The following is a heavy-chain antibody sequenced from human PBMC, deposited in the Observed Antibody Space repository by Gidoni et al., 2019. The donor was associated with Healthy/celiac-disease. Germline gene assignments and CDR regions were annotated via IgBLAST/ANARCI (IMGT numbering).Heavy chain of an antibody. D-gene: IGHD2-15*01. CDR1: GYTFTSYA. CDR3: ARGVVVVAANFDY. J-gene: IGHJ4*02. CDR2: INAGNGNT. V-gene: IGHV1-3*01. Sequence: QVQLVQSGAEVKKPGASVKVSCKASGYTFTSYAMHWVRQAPGQRLEWMGWINAGNGNTKYSQKFQGRVTITRDTSASTAYMELSSLRSEDTAVYYCARGVVVVAANFDYWGQGTLVTVSS.